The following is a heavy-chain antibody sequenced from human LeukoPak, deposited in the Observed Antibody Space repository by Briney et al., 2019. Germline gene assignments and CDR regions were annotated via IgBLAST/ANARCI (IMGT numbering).Heavy chain of an antibody. CDR3: AKTYSYDNSDYSPLRDAFDI. Sequence: GGSLRLSCAASGFTFNSYAMSWVRQAPGKGLEWVSAISGTGGSTYYADSVKGRFTISRDNSKNTLYLQMNSLRAEDTAVYYCAKTYSYDNSDYSPLRDAFDIWGQGTMVTVSS. J-gene: IGHJ3*02. V-gene: IGHV3-23*01. D-gene: IGHD3-22*01. CDR2: ISGTGGST. CDR1: GFTFNSYA.